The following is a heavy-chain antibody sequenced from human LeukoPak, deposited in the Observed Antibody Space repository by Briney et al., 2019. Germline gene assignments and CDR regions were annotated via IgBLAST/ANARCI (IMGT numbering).Heavy chain of an antibody. D-gene: IGHD3-22*01. J-gene: IGHJ4*02. V-gene: IGHV3-64*01. CDR2: ISSNGGST. CDR3: ARGGMIDY. Sequence: GGSLRLSCAASGFTFSSYAMHWVRQAPGKGLEYVSAISSNGGSTCYANSVKGRFTISRDNSKNTLYLQMGSLRAEDMAVYYCARGGMIDYWGQGTLVTVSS. CDR1: GFTFSSYA.